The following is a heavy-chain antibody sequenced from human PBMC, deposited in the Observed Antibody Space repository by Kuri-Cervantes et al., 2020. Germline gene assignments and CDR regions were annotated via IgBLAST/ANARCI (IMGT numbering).Heavy chain of an antibody. CDR1: GFTFSTYR. J-gene: IGHJ4*02. CDR3: ARDTHSSGWFYYFDY. V-gene: IGHV3-48*01. CDR2: ISSGRDII. Sequence: GGSLRLSCAASGFTFSTYRMIWVRQAPGKGLEWVSYISSGRDIIYYADSVKGRFTISRDNSKNTLYLQMNSLRAEDTAVYYCARDTHSSGWFYYFDYWGQGTLVTVSS. D-gene: IGHD6-19*01.